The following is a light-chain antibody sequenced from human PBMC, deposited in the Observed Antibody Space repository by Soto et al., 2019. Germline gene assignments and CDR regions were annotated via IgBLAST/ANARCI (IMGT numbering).Light chain of an antibody. V-gene: IGLV2-14*03. CDR1: SSDVGGYNY. CDR3: SSHTTSSTRV. J-gene: IGLJ1*01. Sequence: SVLTQPASVSGSPGQSIAISCPGTSSDVGGYNYVSWYQQHPGKAPKLMIYDVSNRPSGVSDRLSGSKSGNTASLTISGLQAEDEADYYCSSHTTSSTRVFGTGTKVTVL. CDR2: DVS.